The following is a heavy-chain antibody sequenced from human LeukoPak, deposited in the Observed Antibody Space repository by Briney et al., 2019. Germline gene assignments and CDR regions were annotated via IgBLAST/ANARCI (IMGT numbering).Heavy chain of an antibody. CDR2: ISFDGSKK. CDR1: GFTFSDYG. V-gene: IGHV3-30*03. J-gene: IGHJ4*02. Sequence: GGSLRLSCAASGFTFSDYGIHWVRQAPGKGLEWVAVISFDGSKKSYIDSVKGRFTISRDNSKNTVYLEMNSLRAEDAAVYFCARSPAFYDGAVVKYYFDYWGQGTLVTVSS. D-gene: IGHD6-19*01. CDR3: ARSPAFYDGAVVKYYFDY.